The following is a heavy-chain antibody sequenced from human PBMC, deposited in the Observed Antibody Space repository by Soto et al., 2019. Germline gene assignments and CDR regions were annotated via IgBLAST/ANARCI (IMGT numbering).Heavy chain of an antibody. CDR1: GFTFSSYG. CDR2: ISYDGSNK. CDR3: AKGNYGSGSYEDY. D-gene: IGHD3-10*01. J-gene: IGHJ4*02. Sequence: QVQLVESGGGVVQPGRSLRLSCAASGFTFSSYGMHWVRQAPGKGLEWVAVISYDGSNKYYADSVKGRFTISRDNSKNTLYLQMNGLRAEDTAVYYCAKGNYGSGSYEDYWGQGTLVTVSS. V-gene: IGHV3-30*18.